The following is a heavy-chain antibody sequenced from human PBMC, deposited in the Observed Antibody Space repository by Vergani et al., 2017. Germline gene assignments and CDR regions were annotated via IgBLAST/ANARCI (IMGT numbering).Heavy chain of an antibody. V-gene: IGHV1-3*01. CDR2: INAGNGNT. J-gene: IGHJ4*02. D-gene: IGHD4-11*01. CDR1: GYTFTSYA. CDR3: ASEWALSPTVTTIGDDY. Sequence: QVQLVQSGAEVKKPGASVKVSCKASGYTFTSYAMHWVRQAPGQRLEWMGWINAGNGNTKYSQKFQGRVTITRDTSASTAYMERNSLRAEDTAVYYCASEWALSPTVTTIGDDYWGQGTLVTVSS.